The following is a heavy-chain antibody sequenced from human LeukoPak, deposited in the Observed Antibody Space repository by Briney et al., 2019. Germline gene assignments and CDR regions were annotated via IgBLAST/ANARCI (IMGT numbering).Heavy chain of an antibody. CDR3: ARDLLGHCSGGSCALDY. CDR2: ISSSSTYT. Sequence: GGSLRLSCAASGFTFRSYSINWVRHAPGKGLECVSSISSSSTYTFYADSVKGRFTIPRDNPKNSLYLQMNSLRAEDTAVYYCARDLLGHCSGGSCALDYWGQGTLVTVSS. J-gene: IGHJ4*02. CDR1: GFTFRSYS. V-gene: IGHV3-21*01. D-gene: IGHD2-15*01.